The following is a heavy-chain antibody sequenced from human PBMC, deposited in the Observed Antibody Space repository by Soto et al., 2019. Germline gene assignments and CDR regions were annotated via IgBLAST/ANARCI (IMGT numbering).Heavy chain of an antibody. Sequence: QVQLQESGPGLVKPSETLSLTCTVSGGSISSNFWSWIRQPPRKGLEWIGNFYYTGSTNYNASLRSRVTISLDTSNNQFSLKRSSVTAAYTAVYYCARLQRTVTAYYYYYDMDVWGQGTTVTVSS. CDR2: FYYTGST. J-gene: IGHJ6*02. V-gene: IGHV4-59*01. CDR3: ARLQRTVTAYYYYYDMDV. CDR1: GGSISSNF. D-gene: IGHD2-21*02.